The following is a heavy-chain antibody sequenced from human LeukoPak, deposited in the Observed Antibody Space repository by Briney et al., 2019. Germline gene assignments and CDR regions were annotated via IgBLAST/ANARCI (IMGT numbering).Heavy chain of an antibody. CDR2: VGRCGADT. J-gene: IGHJ4*02. D-gene: IGHD1-1*01. Sequence: GGSLRLSCVASGFTFSSYAVSWFRQAPGKGLEWVSTVGRCGADTYYADSVRGRFTISKDSSKNTLQMNSLSAEDTAIYYCVKHSGGVYGNSDYWGQGILVTVSS. CDR3: VKHSGGVYGNSDY. CDR1: GFTFSSYA. V-gene: IGHV3-23*01.